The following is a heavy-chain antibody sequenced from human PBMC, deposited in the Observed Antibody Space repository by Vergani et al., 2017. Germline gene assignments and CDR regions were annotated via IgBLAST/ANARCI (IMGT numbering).Heavy chain of an antibody. CDR2: IIRGSTT. CDR3: AKGGRSGITPFVAD. CDR1: GFTFCRDA. D-gene: IGHD1-14*01. J-gene: IGHJ4*02. Sequence: EVQLLESGGGLVQPGGSLRVPCAAPGFTFCRDATSCVPQAPGKGLEWVSAIIRGSTTYYADSVKGRFTISRDNSKNTVFLQMNSLRAEDTAVYYCAKGGRSGITPFVADWGQGTLVTVSS. V-gene: IGHV3-23*01.